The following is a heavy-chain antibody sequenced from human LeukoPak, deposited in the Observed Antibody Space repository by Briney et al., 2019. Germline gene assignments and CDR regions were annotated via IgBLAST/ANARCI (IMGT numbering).Heavy chain of an antibody. J-gene: IGHJ4*02. D-gene: IGHD3-22*01. Sequence: GGSLRLSCAASGLTVSSNCMSWVSQAPGKGLEWVSFIYSGGNTYYADSVKGRFTISRDNSKNTVHLQMNSLSAEDTAMYYCARRAGDYSHPYDYWGQGTLVTVSS. CDR3: ARRAGDYSHPYDY. V-gene: IGHV3-53*01. CDR2: IYSGGNT. CDR1: GLTVSSNC.